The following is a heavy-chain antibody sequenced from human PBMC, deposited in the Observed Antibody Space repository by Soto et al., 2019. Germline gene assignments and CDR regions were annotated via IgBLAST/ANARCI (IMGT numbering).Heavy chain of an antibody. CDR1: GFTFGDYW. D-gene: IGHD1-1*01. Sequence: GGSLRLSCTVSGFTFGDYWMTWVRQAPGKGLEWVANMNQDGSVKYYVDSVQGRFAISRDNAKNSLYQQMHSLSAEDTAVYYCASQRVSYAMDVWGQGTTVTVSS. V-gene: IGHV3-7*05. CDR3: ASQRVSYAMDV. J-gene: IGHJ6*02. CDR2: MNQDGSVK.